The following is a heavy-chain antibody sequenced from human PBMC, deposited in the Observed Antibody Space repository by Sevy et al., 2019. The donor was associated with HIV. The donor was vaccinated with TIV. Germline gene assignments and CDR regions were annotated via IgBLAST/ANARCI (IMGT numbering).Heavy chain of an antibody. V-gene: IGHV3-9*01. Sequence: GGSLRLSCAASGFTFDDYAMHWVRQAPGKGLEWISGVSWNSASIGYAGSVRGRFTISRDNAKNSLSLQMNSLTSEDTALYYCTKDLGATLHHGYCYDGTCWPRDGFDIWGHGTMVTVSS. J-gene: IGHJ3*02. CDR1: GFTFDDYA. D-gene: IGHD2-15*01. CDR2: VSWNSASI. CDR3: TKDLGATLHHGYCYDGTCWPRDGFDI.